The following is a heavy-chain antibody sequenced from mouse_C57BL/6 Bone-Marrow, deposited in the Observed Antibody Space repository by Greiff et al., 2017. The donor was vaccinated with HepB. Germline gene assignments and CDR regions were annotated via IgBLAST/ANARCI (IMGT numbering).Heavy chain of an antibody. D-gene: IGHD1-1*01. CDR2: ISNLAYSI. CDR1: GFTLSDYG. Sequence: EVKLMESGGGLVQPGGSLKLSCAASGFTLSDYGMAWVRQAPRKGPEWVAFISNLAYSIYYADTVTGRFTISRENAKNTLYLEMSSLRSEDTAMYYCARMTTVGYFDVWGTGTTVTVSS. V-gene: IGHV5-15*01. CDR3: ARMTTVGYFDV. J-gene: IGHJ1*03.